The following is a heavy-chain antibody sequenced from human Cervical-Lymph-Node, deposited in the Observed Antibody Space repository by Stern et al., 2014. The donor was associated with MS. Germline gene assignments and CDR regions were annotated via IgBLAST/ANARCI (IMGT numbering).Heavy chain of an antibody. CDR1: GGTFSSSG. J-gene: IGHJ5*02. V-gene: IGHV1-69*09. Sequence: EHLVESGSEVKKPGSSVRVSCKASGGTFSSSGISWVRQAPGQGLEWMGRIIPILSITNYAQNFQGRVTITADKSTSTAYMELSSLRSEDTAVYYCATLGVTTGDFDPWGQGTLVTVSS. CDR3: ATLGVTTGDFDP. CDR2: IIPILSIT. D-gene: IGHD4-17*01.